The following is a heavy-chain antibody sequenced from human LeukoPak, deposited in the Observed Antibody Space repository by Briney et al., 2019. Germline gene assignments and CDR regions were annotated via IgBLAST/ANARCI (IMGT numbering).Heavy chain of an antibody. CDR1: GFTFSSYD. Sequence: GGSLRLSCAASGFTFSSYDMHWVRQAPGRGLEWVAFIRYDGSNKYYADSVKGRFSISRDNSKNTLDLQLNRLTAEDTAVYYCARTRDGNTWNEPFDIWGQGTMVTVSS. J-gene: IGHJ3*02. CDR3: ARTRDGNTWNEPFDI. D-gene: IGHD1-1*01. CDR2: IRYDGSNK. V-gene: IGHV3-30*02.